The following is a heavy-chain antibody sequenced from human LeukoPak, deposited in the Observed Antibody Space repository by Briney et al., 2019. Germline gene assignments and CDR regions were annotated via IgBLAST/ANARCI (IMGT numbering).Heavy chain of an antibody. D-gene: IGHD6-13*01. CDR1: GGSISSYY. CDR2: IYYTGST. CDR3: ARGSKAAPGTFDY. V-gene: IGHV4-59*01. Sequence: SETLSLTCAVSGGSISSYYWSWIRQPPGKGLEWIGYIYYTGSTDYNPSLKSRVAISVDTSKNQFSLKLSSVTAADTAVYYCARGSKAAPGTFDYWGQGTLVTVSS. J-gene: IGHJ4*02.